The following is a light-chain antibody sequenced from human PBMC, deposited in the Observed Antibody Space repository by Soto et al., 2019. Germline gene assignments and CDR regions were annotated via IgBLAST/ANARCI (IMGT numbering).Light chain of an antibody. CDR1: SSDVGGYNY. J-gene: IGLJ1*01. CDR2: DVS. Sequence: QPVLTQPASGSGSPGQSITISYTGTSSDVGGYNYVSWYQHHPGKAPKLIIFDVSNRPSGVSNPFSGSKSGNTASLTISALQPEDEADYYCSSYTTSNTRQIVFGTGTKVTVL. CDR3: SSYTTSNTRQIV. V-gene: IGLV2-14*03.